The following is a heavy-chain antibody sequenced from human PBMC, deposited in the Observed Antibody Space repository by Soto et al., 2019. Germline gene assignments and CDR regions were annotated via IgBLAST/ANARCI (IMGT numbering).Heavy chain of an antibody. CDR2: IIPIIGII. V-gene: IGHV1-69*08. D-gene: IGHD3-22*01. J-gene: IGHJ5*02. Sequence: QVQLVQSGAEVKKPGSSVKVSCKASGGTFSTYTITWVRQAPGQGLEWMGRIIPIIGIINYAQKFQGRVTISADKFTRTASMELTRLRSDDTAVYYCAGDPDSHYNDSHASSYPRGQGTLVTVSS. CDR1: GGTFSTYT. CDR3: AGDPDSHYNDSHASSYP.